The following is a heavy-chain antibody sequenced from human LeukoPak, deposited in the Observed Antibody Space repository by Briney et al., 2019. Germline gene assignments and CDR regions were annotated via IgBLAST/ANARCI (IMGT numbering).Heavy chain of an antibody. CDR2: ITTSGGSA. J-gene: IGHJ3*02. Sequence: GGSLRLSCAASGFTFSSYAMSWVRRAPGKGLEWVSGITTSGGSASYADSVKGRFTISRHNSKNTLYLQMNSLRAEDTAVYYCARSHYDAFDIWGQGTMVTVSS. CDR3: ARSHYDAFDI. V-gene: IGHV3-23*01. CDR1: GFTFSSYA.